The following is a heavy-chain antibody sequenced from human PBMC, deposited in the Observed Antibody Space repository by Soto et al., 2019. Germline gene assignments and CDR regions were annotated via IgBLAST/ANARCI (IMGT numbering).Heavy chain of an antibody. CDR2: INDSGNI. CDR3: ARGLIVWFGELSRRGGYYYYMDV. Sequence: QVQLQQWGAGLLKPSETLSLTCAVYGGSFSGYQWTWIRQTPGKGLEWIGEINDSGNINYNPSLKSRVTLVIDTPKKQISLKLRSVTAAATAVYYCARGLIVWFGELSRRGGYYYYMDVWGKGTTVTVSS. CDR1: GGSFSGYQ. J-gene: IGHJ6*03. D-gene: IGHD3-10*01. V-gene: IGHV4-34*01.